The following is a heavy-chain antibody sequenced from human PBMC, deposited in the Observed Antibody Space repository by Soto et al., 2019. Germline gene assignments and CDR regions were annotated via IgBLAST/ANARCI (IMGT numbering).Heavy chain of an antibody. CDR2: LIPILGIA. V-gene: IGHV1-69*08. CDR3: AREGRPPVTTEEGY. D-gene: IGHD4-17*01. CDR1: GGTFSSYT. J-gene: IGHJ4*02. Sequence: QVQLVQSGAEVKKPGSSEKVSCKASGGTFSSYTISWVRQAPVQGLEWMGRLIPILGIANYAQKFQGRVTITADKSTSTAYMELSSLRSEDTAVYYCAREGRPPVTTEEGYWGQGTLVTVSS.